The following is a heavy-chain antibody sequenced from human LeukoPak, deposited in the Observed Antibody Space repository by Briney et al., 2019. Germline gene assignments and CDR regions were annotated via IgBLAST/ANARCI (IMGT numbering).Heavy chain of an antibody. D-gene: IGHD3-16*01. V-gene: IGHV4-59*08. CDR3: ASSSGGVNGKGHPDY. CDR1: GGSISSYY. J-gene: IGHJ4*02. Sequence: SETLSLTCTVSGGSISSYYWSWIRQPPGKGLEWIGYIYYSGSTNYNPSLKSRVTISVDTSKNQFSLKLSSVTAADTAVYYCASSSGGVNGKGHPDYWGQGTLVTVSS. CDR2: IYYSGST.